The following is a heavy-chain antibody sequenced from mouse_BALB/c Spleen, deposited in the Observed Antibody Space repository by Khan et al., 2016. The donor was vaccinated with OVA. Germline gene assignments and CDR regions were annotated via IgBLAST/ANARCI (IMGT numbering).Heavy chain of an antibody. CDR2: ISYSGVT. Sequence: EVQLQESGPGLVNPSQSLSLTCTVTGYSITSGYAWNWIRQFPGNKLEWMGYISYSGVTSYTPSLKSRISITRDTSKNQFFLQLNSVTTEDTATYYCARGNYYEYYFDYWGQGTTLTVSA. V-gene: IGHV3-2*02. CDR1: GYSITSGYA. D-gene: IGHD1-1*01. CDR3: ARGNYYEYYFDY. J-gene: IGHJ2*01.